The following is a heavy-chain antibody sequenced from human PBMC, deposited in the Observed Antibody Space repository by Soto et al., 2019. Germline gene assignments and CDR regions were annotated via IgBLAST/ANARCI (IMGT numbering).Heavy chain of an antibody. V-gene: IGHV3-33*08. CDR2: IWYDGSNK. Sequence: GGSLRLSCAASGFTFSSYGMHWVRQAPGKGLEWVAVIWYDGSNKYYADSVKGRFTISRDNSKNTLYLQMNSLRAEDTVVYYCARDEDSSFGNYGYFDYWGQGTLVTVSS. D-gene: IGHD4-4*01. J-gene: IGHJ4*02. CDR1: GFTFSSYG. CDR3: ARDEDSSFGNYGYFDY.